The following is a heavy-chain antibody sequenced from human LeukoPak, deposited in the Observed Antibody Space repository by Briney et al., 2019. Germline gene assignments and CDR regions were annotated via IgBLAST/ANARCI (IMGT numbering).Heavy chain of an antibody. CDR1: GYTFTGYY. V-gene: IGHV1-2*02. Sequence: SSVNVSCKASGYTFTGYYMHWVRQAPGQGLEGMGWINPNSGGTNYAQKFQGRVTMTRDTSIRKAYMELRRLRSDDTAVYYCARDSGEGYDYVWGSYHYNWFDPWGQGTLVTVSS. CDR2: INPNSGGT. J-gene: IGHJ5*02. D-gene: IGHD3-16*02. CDR3: ARDSGEGYDYVWGSYHYNWFDP.